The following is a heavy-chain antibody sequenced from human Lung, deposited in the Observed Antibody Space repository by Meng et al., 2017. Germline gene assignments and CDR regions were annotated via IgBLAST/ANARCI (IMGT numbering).Heavy chain of an antibody. CDR2: VNGSSGRT. J-gene: IGHJ2*01. D-gene: IGHD1-1*01. V-gene: IGHV1-8*01. CDR1: GNVVTSSD. Sequence: QWVSEVRKPGTPVKVAWKASGNVVTSSDLIRQRQGTGQDLCWMCYVNGSSGRTGYAPRSQGRVTITRGSSIDTVCMKMRSLIDEATAVSYCASGQRRTKWPGWDWYFDLWGHGTLVTVSS. CDR3: ASGQRRTKWPGWDWYFDL.